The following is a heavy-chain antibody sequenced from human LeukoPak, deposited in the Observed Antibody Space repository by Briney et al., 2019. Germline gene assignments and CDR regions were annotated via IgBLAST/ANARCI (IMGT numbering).Heavy chain of an antibody. J-gene: IGHJ4*02. CDR3: VRSLDY. CDR2: ITGSGGFT. Sequence: GGSLRLSCAASGFPFSTYAMNWDRQAPGKGLEWVSVITGSGGFTQYADSVKGRFTISRDNSKNTVYLQMNSLRVEDTALYYCVRSLDYWGQGTLVTVSS. V-gene: IGHV3-23*01. CDR1: GFPFSTYA.